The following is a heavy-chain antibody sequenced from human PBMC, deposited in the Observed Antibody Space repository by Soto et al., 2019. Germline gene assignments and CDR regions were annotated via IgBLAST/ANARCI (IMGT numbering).Heavy chain of an antibody. CDR2: ISGSGGST. J-gene: IGHJ4*02. Sequence: GGSLRLSCAASGFTFTSYAMSWVRQAPEKGLEWVSAISGSGGSTYYADSVKGRFTISRDNSKNTLYLQMNSLRAEDTAVYYCAKALPDYGGNLAWYFDYWGQGTLVTVSS. D-gene: IGHD4-17*01. V-gene: IGHV3-23*01. CDR1: GFTFTSYA. CDR3: AKALPDYGGNLAWYFDY.